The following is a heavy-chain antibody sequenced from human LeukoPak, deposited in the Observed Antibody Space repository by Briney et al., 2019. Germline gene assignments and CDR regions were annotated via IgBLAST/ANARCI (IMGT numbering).Heavy chain of an antibody. CDR2: ISYDGSRK. J-gene: IGHJ4*02. Sequence: GGSLRLSXAASGFIFKTYGMHWVRQAPGKGLEWVSYISYDGSRKNYADSVKGRFTISRDNSKNTLFLQMNSLKAEDTAVYYCAKKLIGNVDYFDYWGQGTLVTVSS. V-gene: IGHV3-30*02. D-gene: IGHD2-8*01. CDR1: GFIFKTYG. CDR3: AKKLIGNVDYFDY.